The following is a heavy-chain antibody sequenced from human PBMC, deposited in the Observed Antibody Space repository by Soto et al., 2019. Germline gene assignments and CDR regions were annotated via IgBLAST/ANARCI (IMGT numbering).Heavy chain of an antibody. Sequence: QVQLVESGGGVVQPGRSLRLSCAASGFTFRSYGMHWVRQAPGKGLEWVALMSLDGSNKYYADSVRGRFTISSDNPKSTLYLQMDILRPENTAVNYCAKEFGWDLQLSHPYYHSGMDVWGQGTTVPVSS. CDR2: MSLDGSNK. V-gene: IGHV3-30*18. CDR3: AKEFGWDLQLSHPYYHSGMDV. J-gene: IGHJ6*02. CDR1: GFTFRSYG. D-gene: IGHD1-1*01.